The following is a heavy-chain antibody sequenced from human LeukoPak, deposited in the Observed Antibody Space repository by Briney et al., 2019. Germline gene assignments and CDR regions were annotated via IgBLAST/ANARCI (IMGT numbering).Heavy chain of an antibody. CDR3: AGVPWNDP. CDR1: GFTFSSYG. V-gene: IGHV3-23*01. D-gene: IGHD1-1*01. Sequence: GGSLRLSCAAPGFTFSSYGMSWVRQAPGKGLEWVSAISGSGGSTYYADSVKGRFTISRDNSKNTLFLQMNSLRAEDTAVYYCAGVPWNDPWGQGTLVTVSS. CDR2: ISGSGGST. J-gene: IGHJ5*02.